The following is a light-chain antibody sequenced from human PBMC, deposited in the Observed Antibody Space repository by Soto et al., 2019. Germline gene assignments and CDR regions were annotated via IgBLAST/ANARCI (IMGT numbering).Light chain of an antibody. V-gene: IGKV1-5*01. Sequence: DIPMTQSPSTLSASVGDRVTITCRASQSIRNWLAWYQDKPGKAPKLLIYGASSLESGVPSRFSGSGSGTEFALLSGGRQPDDFATYYYQRYNALPWPFGQGTKVELK. CDR3: QRYNALPWP. CDR1: QSIRNW. J-gene: IGKJ1*01. CDR2: GAS.